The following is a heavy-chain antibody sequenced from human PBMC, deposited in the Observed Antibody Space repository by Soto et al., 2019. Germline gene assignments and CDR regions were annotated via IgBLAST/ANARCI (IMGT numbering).Heavy chain of an antibody. D-gene: IGHD5-18*01. J-gene: IGHJ4*02. CDR1: GFTVSSNY. V-gene: IGHV3-66*01. CDR2: IYSGGST. CDR3: ARATAMGSTGFGY. Sequence: EVQLVESGGGLVQPGGSLRLSCAASGFTVSSNYMSWVRQAPGKGLEWVSVIYSGGSTYYADSVKGRFTISRDNSKNTLYLQMSSLGAEDWAVYCCARATAMGSTGFGYWGQGTLVAVSS.